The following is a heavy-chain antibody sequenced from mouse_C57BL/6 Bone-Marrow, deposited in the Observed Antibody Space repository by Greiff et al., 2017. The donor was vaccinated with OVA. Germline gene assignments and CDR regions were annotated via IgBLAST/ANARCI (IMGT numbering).Heavy chain of an antibody. CDR3: ARSGNWDYYFDY. CDR1: GYTFTSYW. Sequence: QVQLQQPGAELVRPGSSVKLSCKASGYTFTSYWMHWVKQRPIQGLEWIGNIDPSDSETHYNQKFKDKATLTVDKSSSTAYMQLSSLTSEDSAVYYCARSGNWDYYFDYWGQGTTLTVSS. D-gene: IGHD4-1*01. V-gene: IGHV1-52*01. CDR2: IDPSDSET. J-gene: IGHJ2*01.